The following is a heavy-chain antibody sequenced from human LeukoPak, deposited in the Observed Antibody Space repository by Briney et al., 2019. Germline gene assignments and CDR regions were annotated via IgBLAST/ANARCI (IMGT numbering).Heavy chain of an antibody. CDR2: LHYSGST. J-gene: IGHJ4*02. D-gene: IGHD3-22*01. CDR1: GDSISSSSYY. Sequence: SETLSLTCTVSGDSISSSSYYWGWIRQPPGKGLEWIGSLHYSGSTYYNPSLKSRLTISIDTSKNQFSLKLSSVTAADTAVYYCARDPDYYDSSGYPIFGYWGQGTLVTVSS. CDR3: ARDPDYYDSSGYPIFGY. V-gene: IGHV4-39*07.